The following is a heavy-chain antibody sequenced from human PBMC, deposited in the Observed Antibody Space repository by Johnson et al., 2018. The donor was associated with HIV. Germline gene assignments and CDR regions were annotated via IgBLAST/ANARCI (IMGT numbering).Heavy chain of an antibody. Sequence: VQLVESGGGVVQPGRSLRLSCAASGFTFSSYGMHWVRQAPGKGLEWVAVISYDGSNKYYADSVKGRFTISRDNSKNTLYLQMNSLKTEDTAVYYSTPLMDAFDIWGQGTMVTVSS. CDR2: ISYDGSNK. J-gene: IGHJ3*02. CDR3: TPLMDAFDI. V-gene: IGHV3-30*03. CDR1: GFTFSSYG. D-gene: IGHD3-9*01.